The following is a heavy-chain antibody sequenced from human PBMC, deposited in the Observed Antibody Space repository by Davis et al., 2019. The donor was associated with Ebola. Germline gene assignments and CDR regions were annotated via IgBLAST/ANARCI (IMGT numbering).Heavy chain of an antibody. CDR3: ARDTVTTPNYFDY. CDR1: GGSFSGYY. CDR2: IYYSGST. Sequence: SETLSLTCAVYGGSFSGYYWTWIRQHPGKGLEWIGYIYYSGSTYYNPSLKSRVTISVDTSKNQFSLKLSSVTAADTAVYYCARDTVTTPNYFDYWGQGTLVTVSS. D-gene: IGHD4-17*01. V-gene: IGHV4-31*11. J-gene: IGHJ4*02.